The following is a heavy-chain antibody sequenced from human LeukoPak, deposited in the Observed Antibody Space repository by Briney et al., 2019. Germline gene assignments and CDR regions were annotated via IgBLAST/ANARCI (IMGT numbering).Heavy chain of an antibody. D-gene: IGHD6-13*01. V-gene: IGHV4-59*01. CDR3: ARARGYSSSWPDY. CDR1: GGSISSYY. Sequence: KHSETLSLTCTVSGGSISSYYWSWIRQPPGKGLEWIGYIYYSGSTNYNPSLKSRVTISVDTSKNQFSLKLSSVTAADTAVYYCARARGYSSSWPDYWGQGTLVTVSS. J-gene: IGHJ4*02. CDR2: IYYSGST.